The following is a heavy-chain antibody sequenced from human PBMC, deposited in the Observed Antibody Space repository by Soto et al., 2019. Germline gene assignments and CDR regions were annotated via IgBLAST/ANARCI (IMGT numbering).Heavy chain of an antibody. J-gene: IGHJ5*02. CDR1: GGSFGGYY. CDR3: ARVLYYYDSSGYYYEKPNWFDP. CDR2: INHSGST. V-gene: IGHV4-34*01. D-gene: IGHD3-22*01. Sequence: SETLSLTCAVYGGSFGGYYWSWIRQPPGKGLEWIGEINHSGSTNYNPSLKSRVTISVDTSKNQFSLKLSSVTAADTAVYYCARVLYYYDSSGYYYEKPNWFDPWGQGTLVTVSS.